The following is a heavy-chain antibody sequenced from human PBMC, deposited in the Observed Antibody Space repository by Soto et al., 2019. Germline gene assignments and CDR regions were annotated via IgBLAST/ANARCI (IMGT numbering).Heavy chain of an antibody. CDR2: IKQDGSEK. Sequence: EVQLVESGGGLVQPGGSLRLSRAASGFTFRTYWMSWVRQAPGKGLEWVANIKQDGSEKYYVDSVKGRFAISRDNAKNSLFLQMNSLRAEDTAMYYCARDDNWASDYWGQGILVTVSS. J-gene: IGHJ4*02. CDR1: GFTFRTYW. D-gene: IGHD1-20*01. CDR3: ARDDNWASDY. V-gene: IGHV3-7*01.